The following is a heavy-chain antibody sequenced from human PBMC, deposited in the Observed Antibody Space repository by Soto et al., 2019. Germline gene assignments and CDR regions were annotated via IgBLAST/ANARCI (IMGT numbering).Heavy chain of an antibody. CDR3: ARGDYGGNPRGYAFDI. CDR1: GYTLNELS. D-gene: IGHD4-17*01. V-gene: IGHV1-24*01. Sequence: ASVKVSCKVSGYTLNELSMHWVRQAPGKGLEWMGGFDPEDGETIYAQKFQGRVTMTEDTSTSTAYMELSSLRSEDTAVYYCARGDYGGNPRGYAFDIWGQGTMVTVSS. CDR2: FDPEDGET. J-gene: IGHJ3*02.